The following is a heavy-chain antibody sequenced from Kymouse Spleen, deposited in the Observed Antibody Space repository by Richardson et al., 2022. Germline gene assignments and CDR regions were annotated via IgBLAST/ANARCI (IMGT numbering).Heavy chain of an antibody. J-gene: IGHJ4*02. D-gene: IGHD3-10*01. CDR3: ARGTMVRGVIMPLFDY. CDR1: GFTFSSYW. V-gene: IGHV3-74*01. CDR2: INSDGSST. Sequence: EVQLVESGGGLVQPGGSLRLSCAASGFTFSSYWMHWVRQAPGKGLVWVSRINSDGSSTSYADSVKGRFTISRDNAKNTLYLQMNSLRAEDTAVYYCARGTMVRGVIMPLFDYWGQGTLVTVSS.